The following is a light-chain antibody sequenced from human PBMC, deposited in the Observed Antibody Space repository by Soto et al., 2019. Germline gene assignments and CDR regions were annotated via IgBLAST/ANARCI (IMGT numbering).Light chain of an antibody. CDR1: SSKIGSNT. J-gene: IGLJ3*02. CDR2: SNN. V-gene: IGLV1-44*01. CDR3: AAWDDSLNGWV. Sequence: QSVLTQPPSASGTPGQRVTISCSGSSSKIGSNTVNWYQQLPGTAPKLLIYSNNQRPSGVPDRFSGSKSDTSASLAISGLQSEDEADYYCAAWDDSLNGWVFGGGTKLTVL.